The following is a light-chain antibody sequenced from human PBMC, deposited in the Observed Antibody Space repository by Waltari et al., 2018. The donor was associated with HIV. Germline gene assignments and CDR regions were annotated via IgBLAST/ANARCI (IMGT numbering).Light chain of an antibody. CDR1: QSVSSY. Sequence: DIVLTQSPATLSLSPGERATLSCRASQSVSSYLACYQQTPGQAPRLLIYDASNRATGIPARFSGSGSGTDFTPTISSREPEDFALYYCQQRNNWPITFGQGTRLEIK. CDR2: DAS. V-gene: IGKV3-11*01. CDR3: QQRNNWPIT. J-gene: IGKJ5*01.